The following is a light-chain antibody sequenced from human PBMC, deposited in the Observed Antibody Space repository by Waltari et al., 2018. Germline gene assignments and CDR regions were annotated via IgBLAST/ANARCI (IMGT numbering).Light chain of an antibody. CDR3: QSYDSSLFVV. V-gene: IGLV1-40*01. CDR2: GNN. CDR1: SSNIGARVD. J-gene: IGLJ2*01. Sequence: QSVLTQPPSVSGAPGQRVPISCTGSSSNIGARVDVHWYQQLPGTAPKLLIFGNNNRPSGVPDRFSGSKSGTSASLAITGLQAEDEADYYCQSYDSSLFVVFGGGTKLTVL.